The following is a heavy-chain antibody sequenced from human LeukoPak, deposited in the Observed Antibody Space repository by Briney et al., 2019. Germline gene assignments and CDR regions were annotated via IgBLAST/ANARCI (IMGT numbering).Heavy chain of an antibody. V-gene: IGHV1-2*02. CDR1: GYTFTGYY. D-gene: IGHD4-17*01. CDR2: INPNSGGT. CDR3: ARDSYGDYYFDY. Sequence: ASVTVSCKASGYTFTGYYMHWVRQAPGQGLEWMGWINPNSGGTNFAQKFQGRVTMTRDTSISTAYMELSRLTSDDTAVYYCARDSYGDYYFDYWGQGTLVTVSS. J-gene: IGHJ4*02.